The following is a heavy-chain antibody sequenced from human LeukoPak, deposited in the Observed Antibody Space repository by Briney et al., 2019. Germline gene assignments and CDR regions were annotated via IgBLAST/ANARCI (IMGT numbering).Heavy chain of an antibody. CDR2: INHSGST. J-gene: IGHJ6*03. D-gene: IGHD3-22*01. Sequence: PSETLSLTCAVYGGSFSGYYWSWIRQPPGKGLEWLGEINHSGSTNYNPSLKSRLTISVDASKNQFSLNLRSLTAADTAVYYCARGRQEVSMIVVVMTAVSYYLDVWGKGTTVTVS. CDR1: GGSFSGYY. V-gene: IGHV4-34*01. CDR3: ARGRQEVSMIVVVMTAVSYYLDV.